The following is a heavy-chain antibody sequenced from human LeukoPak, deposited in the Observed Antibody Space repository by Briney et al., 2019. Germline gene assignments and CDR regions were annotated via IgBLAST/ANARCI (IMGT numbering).Heavy chain of an antibody. D-gene: IGHD3-3*01. CDR1: GYTFTGYY. CDR3: ARVGSSGYYFDY. V-gene: IGHV1-2*02. Sequence: ASVKVSCKASGYTFTGYYMHWVRQAPGQGLEWMGWINPNSGGTNYAQKFQGRVTMTRDTSIGTAYMELSRLRSDDTAVYYCARVGSSGYYFDYWGQGTLVTVSS. CDR2: INPNSGGT. J-gene: IGHJ4*02.